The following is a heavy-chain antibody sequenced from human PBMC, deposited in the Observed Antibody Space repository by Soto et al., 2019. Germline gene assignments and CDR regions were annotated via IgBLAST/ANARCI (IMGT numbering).Heavy chain of an antibody. J-gene: IGHJ4*02. CDR1: GGTLNNYA. CDR2: ISPMFGKA. V-gene: IGHV1-69*01. D-gene: IGHD2-2*01. CDR3: AREVEVHTPVFGF. Sequence: QVQLVQSGAEVKRPGSSVKVSCKASGGTLNNYAINWVRQAPGQGLEWLGDISPMFGKANYAQKFQGRVKISADDSTATAYLELSSLRSEDTDLYYCAREVEVHTPVFGFWGQGSLVTVAS.